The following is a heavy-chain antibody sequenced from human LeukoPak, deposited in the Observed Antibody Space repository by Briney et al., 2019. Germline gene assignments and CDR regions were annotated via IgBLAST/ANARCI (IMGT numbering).Heavy chain of an antibody. V-gene: IGHV3-23*01. CDR3: AKERSGGWPFDY. J-gene: IGHJ4*01. D-gene: IGHD6-19*01. Sequence: PGGSLRLSCAASGFTFSTYAMSWVRQAPGKGLEWVSGICTSGGSTYFADSVRGRFTISRDNSKNTLYLQMNSLRAEDTAVYYCAKERSGGWPFDYWGHGTLVTVSS. CDR2: ICTSGGST. CDR1: GFTFSTYA.